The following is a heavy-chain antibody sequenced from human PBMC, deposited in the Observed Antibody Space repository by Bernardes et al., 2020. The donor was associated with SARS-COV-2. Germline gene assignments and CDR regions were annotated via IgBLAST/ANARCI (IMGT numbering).Heavy chain of an antibody. D-gene: IGHD3-3*01. CDR2: TSGSGGST. CDR3: AKDYYTYYDFWSGYSFDY. V-gene: IGHV3-23*01. Sequence: VSLRLSCAASGFTFSSYAMNWVRQAPGKGLEWVSATSGSGGSTYYADSVKGRFTISRDNSKNTLYLQMNSLRAEDTAVYYCAKDYYTYYDFWSGYSFDYWGQGTLVTVSS. J-gene: IGHJ4*02. CDR1: GFTFSSYA.